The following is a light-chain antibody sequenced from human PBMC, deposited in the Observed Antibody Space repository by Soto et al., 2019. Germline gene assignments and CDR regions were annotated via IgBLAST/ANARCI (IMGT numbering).Light chain of an antibody. CDR1: QGIGKD. V-gene: IGKV1-17*01. Sequence: DIQMTQSPSSLSASVGDRVTITCRAGQGIGKDLGWYQQKPGKAPRRLIYSASSLQSGVPSRVSCSGSGTEFTLTISRLQPEDFATYYFLQYNTFPLTFGQGTKLDIK. CDR2: SAS. CDR3: LQYNTFPLT. J-gene: IGKJ1*01.